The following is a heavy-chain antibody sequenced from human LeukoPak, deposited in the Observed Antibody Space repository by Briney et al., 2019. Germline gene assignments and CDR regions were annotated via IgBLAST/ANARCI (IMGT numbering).Heavy chain of an antibody. CDR3: AKDRCSNGIGCYYYYMDV. Sequence: GGSQRLSCAASGFTFSSYGMHWLRQAPGKGLEWVAYIQNDGSNEQYADSVKGRFSISRDSSKNILYLQMNSLRAEDTAVYYCAKDRCSNGIGCYYYYMDVWGKGTTVTISS. CDR1: GFTFSSYG. D-gene: IGHD2-8*01. J-gene: IGHJ6*03. CDR2: IQNDGSNE. V-gene: IGHV3-30*02.